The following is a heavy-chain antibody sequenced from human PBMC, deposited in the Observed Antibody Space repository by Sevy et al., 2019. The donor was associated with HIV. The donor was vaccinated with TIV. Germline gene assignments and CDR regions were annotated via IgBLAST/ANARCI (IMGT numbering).Heavy chain of an antibody. CDR3: ARLSGYISSWSYFDY. CDR1: GFTFSSYS. CDR2: ISSSSSTI. D-gene: IGHD6-13*01. V-gene: IGHV3-48*01. J-gene: IGHJ4*02. Sequence: GGSLRLSCAASGFTFSSYSMNWVRQAPGKGLEWVSYISSSSSTIYYADSVKGRFTISRDNAKNSLYLQMNSLRAEDTAVYYCARLSGYISSWSYFDYWGQGTLVTVSS.